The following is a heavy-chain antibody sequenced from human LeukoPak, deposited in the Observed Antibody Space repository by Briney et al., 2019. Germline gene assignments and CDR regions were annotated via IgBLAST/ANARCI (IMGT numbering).Heavy chain of an antibody. J-gene: IGHJ6*02. D-gene: IGHD6-13*01. V-gene: IGHV3-30*18. CDR1: GFTFSSYG. CDR3: AKVMKSSSWDKGMDV. CDR2: ILYDGSNK. Sequence: PGGSLRLSCAASGFTFSSYGMHWVRQAPGKGLEWVAVILYDGSNKYYADSVKGRFTISRDNSKNTLYLQMNSLRAEDTAVYYCAKVMKSSSWDKGMDVWGQGTTVTVSS.